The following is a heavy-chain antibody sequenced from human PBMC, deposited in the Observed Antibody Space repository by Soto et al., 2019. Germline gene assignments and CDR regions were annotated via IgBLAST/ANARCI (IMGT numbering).Heavy chain of an antibody. CDR3: ATGLYSYGYLDY. J-gene: IGHJ4*02. D-gene: IGHD5-18*01. Sequence: ASVKVSCKVSGYTLTELSMHWVGQAPGKGLEWMGGFDPEDGETIYAQKFQGRVTMTEDTSTDTAYMELSSLRSEDTAVYYWATGLYSYGYLDYWGQGTLDTVSS. CDR1: GYTLTELS. V-gene: IGHV1-24*01. CDR2: FDPEDGET.